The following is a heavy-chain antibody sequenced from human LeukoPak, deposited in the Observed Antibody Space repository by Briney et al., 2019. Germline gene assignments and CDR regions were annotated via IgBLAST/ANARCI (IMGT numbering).Heavy chain of an antibody. J-gene: IGHJ6*03. CDR2: IFHSGST. V-gene: IGHV4-39*07. CDR1: GDSISTSNSY. CDR3: ARAPFTVTTWYMDV. Sequence: PSETLSLTCTVSGDSISTSNSYWGWIRQPPGKGLEWIGEIFHSGSTNYNPSLKSRVIISVDKSKNQFSLNLSSVTAADTAVYYCARAPFTVTTWYMDVWGKGTTVTVSS. D-gene: IGHD4-11*01.